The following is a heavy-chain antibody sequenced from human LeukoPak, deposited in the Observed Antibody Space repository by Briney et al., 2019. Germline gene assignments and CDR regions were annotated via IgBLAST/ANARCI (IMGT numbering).Heavy chain of an antibody. CDR3: ANSRTGYSTFDY. Sequence: PGGSLRLSCAGSGFTFSSYWMSWVRQAPGKGLEWVSAISGSGGSTYYADSVKGRFTISRDNSKNTLYLQMNSLRAEDTAVYYCANSRTGYSTFDYWGQGTLVTVSS. J-gene: IGHJ4*02. CDR2: ISGSGGST. V-gene: IGHV3-23*01. D-gene: IGHD3/OR15-3a*01. CDR1: GFTFSSYW.